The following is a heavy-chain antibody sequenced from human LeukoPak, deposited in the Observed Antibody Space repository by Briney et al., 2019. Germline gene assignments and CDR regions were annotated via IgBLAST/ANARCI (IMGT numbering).Heavy chain of an antibody. J-gene: IGHJ4*02. CDR1: GFTFSTYR. V-gene: IGHV3-7*01. Sequence: PGGSLRLSCAASGFTFSTYRMTWVRQAPGKGLEWVANIKQDGSEKYYVDSVKGRFTISRDNAKNSLYLQMNSLRAEDTAVYYCAREDLMTTVPYYFDYWGQGTLVTVSS. CDR2: IKQDGSEK. D-gene: IGHD4-17*01. CDR3: AREDLMTTVPYYFDY.